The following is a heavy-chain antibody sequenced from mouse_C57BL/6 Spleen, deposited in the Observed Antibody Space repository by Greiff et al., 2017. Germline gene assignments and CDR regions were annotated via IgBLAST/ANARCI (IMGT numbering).Heavy chain of an antibody. CDR2: ISSGSSTI. CDR3: SREGPDMDY. V-gene: IGHV5-17*01. J-gene: IGHJ2*01. Sequence: VQLKESGGGLVKPGGSLKLSCAASGFTFSDYGMHWVRQAPGKGLEWVAYISSGSSTIYYADTVKGRFTISRDNAKNTLFLQMTSLKSGDTAMYYWSREGPDMDYWGQGTTLTVSS. CDR1: GFTFSDYG.